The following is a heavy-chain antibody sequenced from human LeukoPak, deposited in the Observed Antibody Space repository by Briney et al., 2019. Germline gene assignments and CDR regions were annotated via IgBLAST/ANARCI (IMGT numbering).Heavy chain of an antibody. CDR3: AKDRGYSTTWNLFDY. CDR1: GFTFSSYG. Sequence: GGSLRLSCAASGFTFSSYGMHWVRQAPGKGLEWVAFIQFDGSNKYYADSVKGRFTISRDNSKNTLYLQMNSLRAEDTAVYYCAKDRGYSTTWNLFDYWGQGTLVTVSS. V-gene: IGHV3-30*02. J-gene: IGHJ4*02. D-gene: IGHD6-13*01. CDR2: IQFDGSNK.